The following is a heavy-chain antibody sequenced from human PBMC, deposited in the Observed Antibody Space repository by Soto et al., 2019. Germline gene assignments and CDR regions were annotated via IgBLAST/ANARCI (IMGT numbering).Heavy chain of an antibody. Sequence: PGGSLRLSWAAGELTFSNYVMKWVRQALGKGMEWVSTMRYRVDKTCYADSWKCRLTISRDNSKKTLSLQMTSLRAEDAAVSSCARRAITATPNWGAFDIWGQGTLGTVS. D-gene: IGHD1-7*01. CDR3: ARRAITATPNWGAFDI. CDR2: MRYRVDKT. J-gene: IGHJ3*02. V-gene: IGHV3-23*01. CDR1: ELTFSNYV.